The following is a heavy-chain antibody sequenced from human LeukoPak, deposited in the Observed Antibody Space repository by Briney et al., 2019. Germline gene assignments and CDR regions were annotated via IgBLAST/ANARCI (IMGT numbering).Heavy chain of an antibody. D-gene: IGHD6-13*01. CDR2: INPNSGGT. CDR1: GYTFTGYY. Sequence: ASVNVSCKASGYTFTGYYMHWVRQAPGQGLGWMGWINPNSGGTNYAQKFQVRVTMTRDTSISTAYMELSRPGSDDTAVYYCARDGIAAAEAYYYYGMDVWGQGTTVTVSS. CDR3: ARDGIAAAEAYYYYGMDV. J-gene: IGHJ6*02. V-gene: IGHV1-2*02.